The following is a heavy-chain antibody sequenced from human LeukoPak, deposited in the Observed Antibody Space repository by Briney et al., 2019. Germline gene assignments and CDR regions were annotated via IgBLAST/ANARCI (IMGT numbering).Heavy chain of an antibody. CDR2: ISGSGGST. D-gene: IGHD3-3*01. CDR1: GFTFSSYA. CDR3: AKVKSGFLEWLSFDY. V-gene: IGHV3-23*01. Sequence: GGSLRLSCAASGFTFSSYAMHWVRQAPGKGLEWVSAISGSGGSTYYADSVKGRFTISRDNSKNTLYLQMNSLRAEDTAVYYCAKVKSGFLEWLSFDYWGQGTLVTVSS. J-gene: IGHJ4*02.